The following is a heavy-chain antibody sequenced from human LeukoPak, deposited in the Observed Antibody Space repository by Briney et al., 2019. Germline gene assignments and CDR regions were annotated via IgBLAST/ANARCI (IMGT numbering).Heavy chain of an antibody. D-gene: IGHD4-17*01. J-gene: IGHJ5*02. CDR3: TRDTGTTGEVKFDP. V-gene: IGHV4-4*07. Sequence: SETLSLTCTVSGGSISNYYWSWIRQPAGKGLEWIGRIYSSGSTKYNPSLKSRVTMSVDTSKKQISLKLSSVTAADTAVYYCTRDTGTTGEVKFDPWGQGTLVTVSS. CDR1: GGSISNYY. CDR2: IYSSGST.